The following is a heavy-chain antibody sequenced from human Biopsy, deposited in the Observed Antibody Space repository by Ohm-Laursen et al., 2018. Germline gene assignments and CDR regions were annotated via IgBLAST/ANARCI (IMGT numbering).Heavy chain of an antibody. Sequence: SSVKLSCKPSGGTFTNHAVGWVRHAPGQGLEWVGSFIPLFNTANYADKFQCRVTLTADKSTTTAYMELSSLRSEHTAIYYCARFPLGAYDDSGSYRAVEHWYFDLWGRGTLVTVSS. CDR1: GGTFTNHA. V-gene: IGHV1-69*06. J-gene: IGHJ2*01. CDR3: ARFPLGAYDDSGSYRAVEHWYFDL. D-gene: IGHD3-22*01. CDR2: FIPLFNTA.